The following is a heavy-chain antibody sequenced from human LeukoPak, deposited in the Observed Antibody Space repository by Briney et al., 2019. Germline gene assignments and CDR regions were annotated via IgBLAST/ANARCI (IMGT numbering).Heavy chain of an antibody. CDR1: GYTLTELS. CDR3: ATWRPTTYYDYVWGSYRYYYFDY. Sequence: ASVKVSCKVSGYTLTELSMHWVRQAPGKGLEWMGGFDPEDGETICAQKFQGRVTMTEDTSTDTAYMELSSLRSEDTAVYYCATWRPTTYYDYVWGSYRYYYFDYWGQGTLVTVSS. V-gene: IGHV1-24*01. D-gene: IGHD3-16*02. J-gene: IGHJ4*02. CDR2: FDPEDGET.